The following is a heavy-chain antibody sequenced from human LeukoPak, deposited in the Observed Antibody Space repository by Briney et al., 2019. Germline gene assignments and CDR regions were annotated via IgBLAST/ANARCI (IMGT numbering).Heavy chain of an antibody. CDR3: ARDGRLTIFVRGIITEGSPPKN. J-gene: IGHJ4*02. CDR2: INPKTGGT. Sequence: ASVKVSCKASRYTFTDSYMHWVRQAPGQGLEWMGWINPKTGGTNYAQRFQGRVTMTRDTSIRTAYMELNSLRSDDTAVYYCARDGRLTIFVRGIITEGSPPKNWGQGTLVTASS. V-gene: IGHV1-2*02. CDR1: RYTFTDSY. D-gene: IGHD3-10*01.